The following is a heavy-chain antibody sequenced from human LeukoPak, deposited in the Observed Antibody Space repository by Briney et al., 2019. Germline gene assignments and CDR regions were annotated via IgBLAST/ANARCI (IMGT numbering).Heavy chain of an antibody. CDR3: ARDGIAGSQYYFDY. CDR1: GYTFSSYY. Sequence: ASVKLSCKASGYTFSSYYMHWVRQAPGQGLEWMGIINPSGGSTSYVQKFQGRVTMTRDTSTSTVFMELSSLRSEDTAVYYCARDGIAGSQYYFDYWGQGTLVTVSS. CDR2: INPSGGST. J-gene: IGHJ4*02. D-gene: IGHD3-10*01. V-gene: IGHV1-46*01.